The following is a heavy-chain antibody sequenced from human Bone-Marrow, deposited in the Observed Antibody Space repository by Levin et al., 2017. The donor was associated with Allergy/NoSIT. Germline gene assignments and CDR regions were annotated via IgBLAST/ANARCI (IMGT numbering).Heavy chain of an antibody. J-gene: IGHJ6*03. CDR3: ARRDHYYHYMDG. CDR1: GGSISANY. Sequence: PSQTLSLTCTVSGGSISANYWSWIRQPPGKGLEWIGYIYYSGSTNYNPSFKSRVTISVDTSKNQFSLRLSSVTAADTAVYYCARRDHYYHYMDGWGKGTTVTVSS. CDR2: IYYSGST. V-gene: IGHV4-59*12.